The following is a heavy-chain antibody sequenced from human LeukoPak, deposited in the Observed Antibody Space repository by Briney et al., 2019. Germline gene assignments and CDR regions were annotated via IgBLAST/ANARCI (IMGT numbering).Heavy chain of an antibody. CDR1: GVSISNYY. D-gene: IGHD6-13*01. Sequence: SETLSLTCTVSGVSISNYYWSWIRQSAGKGLEWIGRIYTSGNANYNPSLKSRVTMSVDTSKNQFSLDLRSVTAADTAVYYCVRVVAAAGSSCWFDTWGQGTLVTVSS. J-gene: IGHJ5*02. CDR2: IYTSGNA. CDR3: VRVVAAAGSSCWFDT. V-gene: IGHV4-4*07.